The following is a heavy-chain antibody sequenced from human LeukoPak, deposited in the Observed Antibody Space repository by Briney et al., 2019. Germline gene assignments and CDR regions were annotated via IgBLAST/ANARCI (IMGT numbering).Heavy chain of an antibody. CDR2: INHSGST. J-gene: IGHJ3*02. CDR1: GGSFSGYY. CDR3: ATADYGDRHGAFDI. Sequence: KSSETLSLTCAVYGGSFSGYYWSWIRQPPGKGLEWIGEINHSGSTNYNPSLKSRVTISVDTSKNQFSLKLSSVTAADTAVYYCATADYGDRHGAFDIWGQGTMVTVSS. V-gene: IGHV4-34*01. D-gene: IGHD4-17*01.